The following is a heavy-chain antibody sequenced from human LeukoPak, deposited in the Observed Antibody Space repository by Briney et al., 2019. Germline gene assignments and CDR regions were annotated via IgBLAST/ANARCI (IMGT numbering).Heavy chain of an antibody. V-gene: IGHV1-24*01. J-gene: IGHJ3*02. CDR2: FDPEDGET. Sequence: ASVKVSCKVSGYALTELSMHWVRQAPGKGLEWMGGFDPEDGETIYAQKFQGRVTMTEDTSTDTAYMELSSLRSEDTAVYYCATKMIVRGGAFDIWGQGTMVTVSS. CDR3: ATKMIVRGGAFDI. CDR1: GYALTELS. D-gene: IGHD3-22*01.